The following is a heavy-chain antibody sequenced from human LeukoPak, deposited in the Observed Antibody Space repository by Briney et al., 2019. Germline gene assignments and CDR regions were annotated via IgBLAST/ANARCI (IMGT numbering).Heavy chain of an antibody. CDR2: INHSGST. V-gene: IGHV4-34*01. Sequence: KPSETLSLTCTVSGGSISSYYWSWIRQPPGKGLEWIGEINHSGSTNYNPSLKSRVTISVDTSKNQFSLKLSSVTAADTAVYYCARSPMWLSRNWFDPWGQGTLVTVSS. D-gene: IGHD3-22*01. CDR3: ARSPMWLSRNWFDP. CDR1: GGSISSYY. J-gene: IGHJ5*02.